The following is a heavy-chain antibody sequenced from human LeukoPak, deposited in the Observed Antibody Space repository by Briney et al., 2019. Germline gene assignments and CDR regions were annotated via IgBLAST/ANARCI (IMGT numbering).Heavy chain of an antibody. Sequence: SETLSLTCTVSGGSISSGGYYWSWIRQHPGKGLEWIGYIYYSGSTYYNPSLKSRVTISVDTSKNQFSLKLSSVTAADTAVYYCARDNGSGSYYNEVYFDYWGQGTLVTVSS. J-gene: IGHJ4*02. D-gene: IGHD3-10*01. CDR2: IYYSGST. V-gene: IGHV4-31*03. CDR1: GGSISSGGYY. CDR3: ARDNGSGSYYNEVYFDY.